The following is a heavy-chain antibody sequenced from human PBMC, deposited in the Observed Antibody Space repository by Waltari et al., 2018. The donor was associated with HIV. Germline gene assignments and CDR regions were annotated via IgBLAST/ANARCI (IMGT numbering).Heavy chain of an antibody. V-gene: IGHV4-39*07. CDR2: RYYSGST. D-gene: IGHD3-22*01. Sequence: QLQLQESCPGPVKPSETLSLTCPVSCGSISSSSYYWGWIRQPPGQVLVWIGSRYYSGSTYYNPSLKSRVTISVDTSKNQFSLKLSSVTAADTAVYYCARGREGYYDSSGYYYDAFDIWGQGTMVTVSS. CDR1: CGSISSSSYY. J-gene: IGHJ3*02. CDR3: ARGREGYYDSSGYYYDAFDI.